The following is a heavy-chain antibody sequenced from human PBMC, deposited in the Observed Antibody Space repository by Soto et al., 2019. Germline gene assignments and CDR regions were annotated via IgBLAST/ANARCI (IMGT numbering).Heavy chain of an antibody. CDR1: GGSISSYY. CDR2: IYYSGST. V-gene: IGHV4-59*01. J-gene: IGHJ6*03. Sequence: SETLSLTCTVSGGSISSYYWSWIRQPPGKGLEWIGYIYYSGSTNYNPSLKSRVTISVDTSKNQFSLKLSSVTAADTAVYYCAVAYYDFWSGYYPEDYYYYYMDVWGKGTTVTVS. CDR3: AVAYYDFWSGYYPEDYYYYYMDV. D-gene: IGHD3-3*01.